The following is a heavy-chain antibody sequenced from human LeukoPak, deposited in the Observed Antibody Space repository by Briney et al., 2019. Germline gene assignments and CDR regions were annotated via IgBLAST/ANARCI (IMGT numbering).Heavy chain of an antibody. CDR1: GDSISSYY. CDR3: ARGRSSGSTYFDY. Sequence: SETLSLTCSVSGDSISSYYWSWIRQPPGRGLEWIGYMYNSGSTNYNPSLKSRVTISVDTSKNQFSLKLSSVTAADTAVYYCARGRSSGSTYFDYWGQGTLVIVSS. J-gene: IGHJ4*02. V-gene: IGHV4-59*01. CDR2: MYNSGST. D-gene: IGHD3-10*01.